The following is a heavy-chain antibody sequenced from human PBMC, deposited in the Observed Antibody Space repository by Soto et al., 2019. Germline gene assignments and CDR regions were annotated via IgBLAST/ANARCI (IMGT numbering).Heavy chain of an antibody. J-gene: IGHJ4*02. D-gene: IGHD3-10*01. CDR1: GGSVSSGSYY. V-gene: IGHV4-61*01. CDR2: IYYSGST. Sequence: ETLSLTCTVSGGSVSSGSYYWSWIRQPPGKGLEWIGYIYYSGSTNYNPSLKSRVTISVDTSKNQFSLKLSSVTAADTAVYYCAREVVTMVRGVILYYFDYWGQGTLVTVSS. CDR3: AREVVTMVRGVILYYFDY.